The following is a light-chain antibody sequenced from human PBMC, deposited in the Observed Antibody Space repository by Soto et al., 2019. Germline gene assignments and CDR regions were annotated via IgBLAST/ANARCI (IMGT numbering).Light chain of an antibody. Sequence: QSALTQPASVSGSPGQSITISCTGTSSDIGAYDYVSWYQQHPGGVPKLLIYDVSSRPSGVSSRFSGSKSGNTASLTISGLQADDASDYDCSSFADSSARDYVFGGGTKVTVL. J-gene: IGLJ1*01. V-gene: IGLV2-14*03. CDR2: DVS. CDR3: SSFADSSARDYV. CDR1: SSDIGAYDY.